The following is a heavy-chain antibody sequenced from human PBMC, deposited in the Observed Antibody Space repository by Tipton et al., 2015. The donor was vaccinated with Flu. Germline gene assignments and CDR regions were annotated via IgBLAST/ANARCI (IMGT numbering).Heavy chain of an antibody. CDR1: GFTFSSSE. J-gene: IGHJ4*02. CDR3: ARASGTYWEGFDY. Sequence: SLRLSCAASGFTFSSSEMSWVRQAPGKGLEWVSYISRGGNTIYYADSVKGRFTISRDNAKNSLYLQMNSLRAEDTAVYYCARASGTYWEGFDYWGQGTLVTVSS. D-gene: IGHD1-26*01. V-gene: IGHV3-48*03. CDR2: ISRGGNTI.